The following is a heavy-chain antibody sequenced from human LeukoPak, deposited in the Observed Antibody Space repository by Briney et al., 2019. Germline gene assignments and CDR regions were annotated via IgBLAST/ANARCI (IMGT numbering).Heavy chain of an antibody. J-gene: IGHJ4*02. CDR3: ARDLHPRYYLPDY. V-gene: IGHV3-7*01. Sequence: GGSLRLSCAASGFTFSSYWMNWVRQAPGMGLEWVANIKQDGSEIYYVGSVKGRFTISRDNAKNSLYLQMNSLRAEDTAVYYCARDLHPRYYLPDYWGQGTLVTVSS. CDR1: GFTFSSYW. CDR2: IKQDGSEI. D-gene: IGHD1-26*01.